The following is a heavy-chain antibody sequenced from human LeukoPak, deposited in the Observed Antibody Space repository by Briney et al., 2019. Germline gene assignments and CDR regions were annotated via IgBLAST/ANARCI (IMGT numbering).Heavy chain of an antibody. D-gene: IGHD3-22*01. CDR1: GHPLSKAW. V-gene: IGHV3-15*01. CDR3: TGLDSSALFY. CDR2: IKSKTYGETT. Sequence: PGGPDRLPCAASGHPLSKAWMSWPPQARGNAVEWVGRIKSKTYGETTDYDAPVKGRFTISKDDPKNTLYLQMNSLTTEDTAVYYCTGLDSSALFYWGQGTLVTVSS. J-gene: IGHJ4*02.